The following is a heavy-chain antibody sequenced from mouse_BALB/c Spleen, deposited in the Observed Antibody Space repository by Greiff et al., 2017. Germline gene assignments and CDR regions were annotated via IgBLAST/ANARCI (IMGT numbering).Heavy chain of an antibody. J-gene: IGHJ1*01. CDR1: GFTFSSFG. D-gene: IGHD1-1*01. CDR2: ISSGSSTI. V-gene: IGHV5-17*02. Sequence: EVQVVESGGGLVQPGGSRKLSCAASGFTFSSFGMHWVRQAPEKGLEWVAYISSGSSTIYYADTVKGRFTISRDNPKNTLFLQMTSLRSEDTAMYYCARKVVEGYFDVWGAGTTVTVSS. CDR3: ARKVVEGYFDV.